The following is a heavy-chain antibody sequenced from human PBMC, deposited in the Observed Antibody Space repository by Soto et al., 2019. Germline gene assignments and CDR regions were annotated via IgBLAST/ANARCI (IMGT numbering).Heavy chain of an antibody. D-gene: IGHD6-13*01. CDR2: IYWDDDK. J-gene: IGHJ4*02. CDR3: AHRPESSSSLTTFPFDF. CDR1: GFSLSTSGVG. Sequence: QITLKESGPTLVKPTQTLTLTCTFSGFSLSTSGVGVGWIRQPPGKALEWLALIYWDDDKRYSPSLKSRLTSTKDTSKNRVVLTMSSMDPVDTATYFGAHRPESSSSLTTFPFDFWCQGTLVTVSS. V-gene: IGHV2-5*02.